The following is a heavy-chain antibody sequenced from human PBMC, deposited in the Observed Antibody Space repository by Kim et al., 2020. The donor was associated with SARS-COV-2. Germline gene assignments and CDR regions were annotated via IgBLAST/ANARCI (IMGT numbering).Heavy chain of an antibody. J-gene: IGHJ4*02. D-gene: IGHD5-18*01. Sequence: DSVKGRFTISRDNSRNALYLQMNGLRAEDTAVYYCAREGYSSGRYMDIWGQGTLVTVSS. CDR3: AREGYSSGRYMDI. V-gene: IGHV3-30*07.